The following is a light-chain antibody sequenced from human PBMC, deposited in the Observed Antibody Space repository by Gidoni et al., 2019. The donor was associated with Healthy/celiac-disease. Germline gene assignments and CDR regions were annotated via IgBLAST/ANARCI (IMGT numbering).Light chain of an antibody. J-gene: IGLJ3*02. Sequence: QSVLTQPPSMSGAPGQQVTISCTGSSSNIGAGYDVHWYQQLPGTAPKLLIYGNSNRPSGFPDRFSGSKSGTSASLAITGLQADDEADYYCQSYDSSLSGSGVFGGGTRLTVL. CDR1: SSNIGAGYD. CDR2: GNS. V-gene: IGLV1-40*01. CDR3: QSYDSSLSGSGV.